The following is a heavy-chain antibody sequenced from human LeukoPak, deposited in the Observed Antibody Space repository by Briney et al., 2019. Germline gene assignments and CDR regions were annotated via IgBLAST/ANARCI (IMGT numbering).Heavy chain of an antibody. CDR2: IRYDGSNK. CDR3: AKPASRSSMGWFDP. J-gene: IGHJ5*02. CDR1: GFTFSSYG. Sequence: PGGSLRLSCAASGFTFSSYGMHWVRQAPGKGLEWVAFIRYDGSNKYYADSVKGRFTISRDNSKNTLYLQMNSLRAEDTAVYYCAKPASRSSMGWFDPWGQGTLVTVSS. V-gene: IGHV3-30*02. D-gene: IGHD6-6*01.